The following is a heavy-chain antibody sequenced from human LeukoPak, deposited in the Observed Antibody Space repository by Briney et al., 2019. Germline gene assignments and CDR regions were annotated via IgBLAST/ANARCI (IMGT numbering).Heavy chain of an antibody. CDR1: GYTFTGYY. CDR2: INPHSGGT. Sequence: EASVKVSCKASGYTFTGYYIHWVRQAPGQGLEWMGWINPHSGGTNYAQKFQGRVTMTRDTSISTAYMELSRLRSDDTAVYYCARDLIRRSSGPPGGDWGQGTLVTVSS. V-gene: IGHV1-2*02. D-gene: IGHD6-19*01. CDR3: ARDLIRRSSGPPGGD. J-gene: IGHJ4*02.